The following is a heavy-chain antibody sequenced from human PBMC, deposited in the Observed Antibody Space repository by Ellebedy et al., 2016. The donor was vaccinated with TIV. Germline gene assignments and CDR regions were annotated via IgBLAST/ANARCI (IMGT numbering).Heavy chain of an antibody. Sequence: GGSLRLSCVASGFSFSTYGMHWVRQAPGKGLEWVAFIRSDGSTKYYADSVKGRFTISRDISKNTLDLQMTSLRPGDTALYYCVKGAYPVPPVMAVWGQGTMVIVSS. CDR1: GFSFSTYG. CDR2: IRSDGSTK. J-gene: IGHJ6*02. D-gene: IGHD3-16*01. V-gene: IGHV3-30*02. CDR3: VKGAYPVPPVMAV.